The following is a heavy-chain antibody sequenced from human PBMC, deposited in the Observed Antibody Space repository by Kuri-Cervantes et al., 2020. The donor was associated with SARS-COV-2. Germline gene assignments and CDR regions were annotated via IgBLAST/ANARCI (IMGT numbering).Heavy chain of an antibody. J-gene: IGHJ4*02. CDR1: GCTFSSYA. CDR3: ASLGDAGDLSPPFDY. CDR2: IIPIFGTA. V-gene: IGHV1-69*13. Sequence: SSVNVSCKASGCTFSSYAISWVRQAPGQGLEWMGGIIPIFGTANYAQKFQGRVTITADESTSTAYMELSSLRSEDTAVYYCASLGDAGDLSPPFDYWGQGTLVTVSS. D-gene: IGHD3-16*01.